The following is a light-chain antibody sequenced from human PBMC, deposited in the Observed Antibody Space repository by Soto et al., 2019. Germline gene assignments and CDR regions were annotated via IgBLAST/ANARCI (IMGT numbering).Light chain of an antibody. V-gene: IGLV2-14*01. CDR3: SSTTSRNTLV. CDR1: KNDIGSSDY. Sequence: QSALTQPASVSASPGQSITISCTGGKNDIGSSDYVSWYQQHPGKAPKLIIYGVSNRPSGTSDRFSGSKSGNTASLTISGLHADDEADYYCSSTTSRNTLVFGGGTKLTVL. J-gene: IGLJ3*02. CDR2: GVS.